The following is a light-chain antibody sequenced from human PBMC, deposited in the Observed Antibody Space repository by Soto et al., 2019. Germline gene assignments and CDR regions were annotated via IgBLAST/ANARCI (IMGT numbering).Light chain of an antibody. CDR2: EVS. Sequence: QSALTQPASVSGSPGQSITISCTGTSSDVGGYNYVSWYQQDPGKAPKLMIYEVSNRPSGVSNRFSGSKSGNTASLTISGLQAEDEADDYCSSYTSSSTLYVFGTGTKVTVL. CDR1: SSDVGGYNY. CDR3: SSYTSSSTLYV. J-gene: IGLJ1*01. V-gene: IGLV2-14*01.